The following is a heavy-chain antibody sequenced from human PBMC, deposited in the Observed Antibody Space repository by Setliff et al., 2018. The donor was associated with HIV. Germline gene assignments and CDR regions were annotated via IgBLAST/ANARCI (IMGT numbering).Heavy chain of an antibody. CDR1: GFTFSSYA. CDR2: ISTSGANT. Sequence: GGSLRLSCAASGFTFSSYAMSWVRQAPGKGLEWVATISTSGANTYDADSMKGRFTISRDNSKNSLYLQMNSLTAEDTAVYYCARENYYVIEYWGQGTLVTVSS. V-gene: IGHV3-23*01. J-gene: IGHJ4*02. D-gene: IGHD3-10*02. CDR3: ARENYYVIEY.